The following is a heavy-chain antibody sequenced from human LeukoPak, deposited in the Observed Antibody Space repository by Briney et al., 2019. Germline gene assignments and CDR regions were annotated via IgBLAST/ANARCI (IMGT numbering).Heavy chain of an antibody. CDR1: GYSISSGYY. Sequence: PSETLSLTCAVSGYSISSGYYWGWIRQPPGKGLEWIGSIYHSGSTYYNPSLKRRVTISIDTSKNQFSLKLSSVTAADTAVYYCASEYYDFWSGYYGYWGQGTLVTVSS. CDR2: IYHSGST. V-gene: IGHV4-38-2*01. CDR3: ASEYYDFWSGYYGY. D-gene: IGHD3-3*01. J-gene: IGHJ4*02.